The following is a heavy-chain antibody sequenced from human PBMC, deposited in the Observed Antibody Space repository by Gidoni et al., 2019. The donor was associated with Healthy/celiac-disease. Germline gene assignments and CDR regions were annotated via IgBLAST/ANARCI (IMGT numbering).Heavy chain of an antibody. CDR3: ARPVDTEGVFYGMDV. CDR1: GGSISSSSYY. Sequence: QLQLQESGPGLVKPSETLSLTCTVSGGSISSSSYYWGWIRQPPGKGLEWIGSIYYSGSTYYNPSLKSRVTISVDTSKNQFSLKLSSVTAADTAVYYCARPVDTEGVFYGMDVWGQGTTVTVSS. D-gene: IGHD5-18*01. V-gene: IGHV4-39*01. CDR2: IYYSGST. J-gene: IGHJ6*02.